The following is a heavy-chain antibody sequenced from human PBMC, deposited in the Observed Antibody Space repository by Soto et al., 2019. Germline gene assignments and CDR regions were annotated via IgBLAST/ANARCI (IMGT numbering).Heavy chain of an antibody. CDR2: ISGSGGST. CDR1: GFTFSSYA. CDR3: ARDTRQGGGNSGYFDL. D-gene: IGHD2-21*02. V-gene: IGHV3-23*01. J-gene: IGHJ2*01. Sequence: EVQLLESGGDLVQPGGSLRLSCAASGFTFSSYAMSWVRQAPGKGLEWVSGISGSGGSTYYADSVKGRFTISRDNSKNTLFMQMNRLRGEDTAVYYCARDTRQGGGNSGYFDLWGRGTLVTVSS.